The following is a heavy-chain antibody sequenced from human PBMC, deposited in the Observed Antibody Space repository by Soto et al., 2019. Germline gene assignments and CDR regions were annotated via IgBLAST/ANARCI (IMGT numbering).Heavy chain of an antibody. CDR2: SYYSGST. V-gene: IGHV4-30-4*01. Sequence: PSETLSLTCTVSGGSISSGDYYWSWIRQPPGKGLEWIGYSYYSGSTYYNPSLKSRVTISVDTSKNQFSLKLSSVTAADTAVYYCASAQFGHYYGWGSYLFDPWGQGTLVTVSS. CDR3: ASAQFGHYYGWGSYLFDP. J-gene: IGHJ5*02. D-gene: IGHD3-10*01. CDR1: GGSISSGDYY.